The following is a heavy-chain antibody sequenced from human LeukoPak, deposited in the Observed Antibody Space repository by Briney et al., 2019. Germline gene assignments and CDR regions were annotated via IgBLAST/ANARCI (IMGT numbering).Heavy chain of an antibody. D-gene: IGHD3-22*01. V-gene: IGHV4-31*03. CDR2: IYFSGST. J-gene: IGHJ4*02. CDR1: GGSVNSGGYY. CDR3: ARQPAGSGYQYRYYFDY. Sequence: KPSETLSLTCTVSGGSVNSGGYYWSWIRQYPGRGLEWIGYIYFSGSTFYNPSFESRVFISLDTSKNQFSLRLSSVTAADTAIYYCARQPAGSGYQYRYYFDYWGQGTLVTVSS.